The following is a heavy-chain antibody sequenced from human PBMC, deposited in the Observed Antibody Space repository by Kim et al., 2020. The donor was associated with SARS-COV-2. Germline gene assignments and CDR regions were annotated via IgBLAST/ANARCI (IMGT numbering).Heavy chain of an antibody. CDR2: IYFGGSI. CDR1: GGSISSSGWS. Sequence: SETLSLTCAVSGGSISSSGWSWNWIRPHPGKGLVWLVYIYFGGSIHHTLSLKSRLTISLDTSEYQFSLKFSSVTAADTAVYYCACAYESLWWFGAVLAPNLFLRGGQETRVPVST. D-gene: IGHD3-10*01. V-gene: IGHV4-31*11. CDR3: ACAYESLWWFGAVLAPNLFLR. J-gene: IGHJ4*02.